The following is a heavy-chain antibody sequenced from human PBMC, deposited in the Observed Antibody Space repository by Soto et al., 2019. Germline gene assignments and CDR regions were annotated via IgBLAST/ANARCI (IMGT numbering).Heavy chain of an antibody. CDR1: GGTFSSYA. J-gene: IGHJ6*02. Sequence: QVRLVQSGAEVKKPGSSVKVSCKASGGTFSSYAISWVRQAPGQGLEWMGGIIPIFGTANYAQKFQGRVTITADKSASTAYIELSSLRSEHTEVYYCARDGSGEYHYYYYGMDVWGQGPTVTVSS. V-gene: IGHV1-69*06. CDR3: ARDGSGEYHYYYYGMDV. D-gene: IGHD4-17*01. CDR2: IIPIFGTA.